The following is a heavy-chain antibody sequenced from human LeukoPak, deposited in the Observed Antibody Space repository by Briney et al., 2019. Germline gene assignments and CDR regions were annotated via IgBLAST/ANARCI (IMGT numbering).Heavy chain of an antibody. D-gene: IGHD6-13*01. CDR3: ARAKLRAAAGIHLGFDP. J-gene: IGHJ5*02. CDR1: GYTLTELS. CDR2: INPNSGDT. Sequence: ASVKVSCKVSGYTLTELSMHWVRQAPGQGLEWMGWINPNSGDTNYAQNFQGRVTMTRDTSISTAYIELSRLGSDDTAVYYCARAKLRAAAGIHLGFDPWGQGTLVTVSS. V-gene: IGHV1-2*02.